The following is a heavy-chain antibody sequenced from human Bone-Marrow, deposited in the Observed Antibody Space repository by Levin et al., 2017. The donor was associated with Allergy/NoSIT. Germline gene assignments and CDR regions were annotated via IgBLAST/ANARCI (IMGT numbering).Heavy chain of an antibody. CDR1: GFIFSDSA. D-gene: IGHD4-23*01. CDR2: IRSKGHNYAT. CDR3: SRLGGNYDF. V-gene: IGHV3-73*01. Sequence: GESLKISCAASGFIFSDSALHWVRQASGKGLEWVGRIRSKGHNYATEYGASVKGRFTISRDDSKTTAYLQMNSLKTEDTAMYYCSRLGGNYDFWGQGVLVTVSS. J-gene: IGHJ4*02.